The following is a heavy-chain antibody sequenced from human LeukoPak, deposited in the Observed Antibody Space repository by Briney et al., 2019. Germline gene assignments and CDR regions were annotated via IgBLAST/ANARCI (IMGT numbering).Heavy chain of an antibody. D-gene: IGHD1-1*01. CDR1: GFTFSSYA. J-gene: IGHJ4*02. V-gene: IGHV3-23*01. CDR3: SRGQELDDGVLES. CDR2: ISGSGGNT. Sequence: GGSLRLSCAGSGFTFSSYAMSWVRQAPGKGLEWVSTISGSGGNTYYADSVKGRITISRDNSKNTLYLQMNSLRLEDTAVYYCSRGQELDDGVLESWGRGTLVTVSS.